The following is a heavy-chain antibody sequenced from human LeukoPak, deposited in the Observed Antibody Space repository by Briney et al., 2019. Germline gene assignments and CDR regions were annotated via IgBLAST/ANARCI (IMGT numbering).Heavy chain of an antibody. D-gene: IGHD2-21*01. CDR3: ARDLWPAQHTYYYYYMDV. Sequence: PGGSLRLSCEASGFTFTTFWMSWVRQAPGKGLEWVANIKQDGSEKYYVDSVKGRFTISRDNAKNSLYLQMNSLRAEDTAVYYCARDLWPAQHTYYYYYMDVWGKGTTVTVSS. CDR2: IKQDGSEK. V-gene: IGHV3-7*01. CDR1: GFTFTTFW. J-gene: IGHJ6*03.